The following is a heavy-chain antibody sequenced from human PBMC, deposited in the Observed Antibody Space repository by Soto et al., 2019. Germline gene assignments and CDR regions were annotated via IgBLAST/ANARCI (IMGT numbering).Heavy chain of an antibody. CDR3: ARPIISTAPEGYYYYMDV. J-gene: IGHJ6*03. V-gene: IGHV4-59*08. CDR2: IYYSGST. D-gene: IGHD2-2*01. CDR1: GGSISSYY. Sequence: PSETLSLTCTVSGGSISSYYWNWIRQPPGKGLEWIGYIYYSGSTNYNPSLKSRVTISVDTSKNQFSLKLSSVTAADTAVYYCARPIISTAPEGYYYYMDVWGKGTTVTVSS.